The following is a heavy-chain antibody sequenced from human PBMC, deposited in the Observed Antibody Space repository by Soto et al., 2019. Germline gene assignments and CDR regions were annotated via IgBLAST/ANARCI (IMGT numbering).Heavy chain of an antibody. Sequence: SETLSLTCTVYGGSVRSSSYSRAWIRHSPGKGLEWIGTIYSSENTYYNPSLLSRVTISVDTSKNEFSLRLSSVTAADTAVYYCARLNGYCISTNCHGYYGMDVWGQGTTVT. CDR1: GGSVRSSSYS. J-gene: IGHJ6*02. CDR3: ARLNGYCISTNCHGYYGMDV. V-gene: IGHV4-39*01. CDR2: IYSSENT. D-gene: IGHD2-2*03.